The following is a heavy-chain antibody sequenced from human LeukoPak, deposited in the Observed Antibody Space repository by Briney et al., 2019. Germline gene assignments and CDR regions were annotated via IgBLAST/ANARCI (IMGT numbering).Heavy chain of an antibody. D-gene: IGHD3-9*01. J-gene: IGHJ4*02. CDR3: ARGGPQGGLYYDILTGSAFDS. V-gene: IGHV4-30-2*01. CDR1: GGSISSGGYS. CDR2: IYHSGST. Sequence: PSETLSLTCAVSGGSISSGGYSWSWIRQPPGKGLEWIGYIYHSGSTYYNPSLKSRVTISVDRSKNQFSLNLSSVTAADTAVYYCARGGPQGGLYYDILTGSAFDSWGQGTLVTVSS.